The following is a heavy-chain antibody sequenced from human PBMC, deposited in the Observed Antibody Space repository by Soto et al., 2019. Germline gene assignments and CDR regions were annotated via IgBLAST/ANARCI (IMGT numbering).Heavy chain of an antibody. D-gene: IGHD2-21*02. J-gene: IGHJ4*02. CDR3: ARDSLAYCGGDCLGAYYFAY. CDR2: IPYDGSNK. CDR1: GFTFSSYA. Sequence: QVQLGEAGGGVVQPGRSLRLSCAASGFTFSSYAMHWVRQAPGKGLEGVAVIPYDGSNKYYADSVKGRFTISRDNSENPLYVQMNGLRAEDTVVYYCARDSLAYCGGDCLGAYYFAYWGQGTLVTVSS. V-gene: IGHV3-30-3*01.